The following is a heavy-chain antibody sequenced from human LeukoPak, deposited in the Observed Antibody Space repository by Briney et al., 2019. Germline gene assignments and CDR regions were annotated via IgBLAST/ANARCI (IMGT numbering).Heavy chain of an antibody. CDR3: ASGPPFLKYFEY. CDR1: GFTFSTYV. CDR2: IGVGADYI. D-gene: IGHD3-3*01. Sequence: PGGSLRLSCAPSGFTFSTYVMNWFRQAPGKGREGVSTIGVGADYIFYADSVKGRFTISRDDSNNALYLQMHSLRAEDTALYYCASGPPFLKYFEYWGQGTLVTVSS. V-gene: IGHV3-23*01. J-gene: IGHJ4*02.